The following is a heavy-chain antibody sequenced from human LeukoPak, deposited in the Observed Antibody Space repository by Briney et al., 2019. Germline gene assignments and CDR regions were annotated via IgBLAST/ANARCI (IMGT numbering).Heavy chain of an antibody. Sequence: PSQTLSLTCTVSGGSISSSSYYWGWIRQPPGKGLEWIGRIYYSGSTYYNPSLKSRLTISVGTSNNQFSLKLSAVAAADTAVYYCASGTYYDFWSGYSGGSDAFDIWGQGTMVTASS. J-gene: IGHJ3*02. CDR3: ASGTYYDFWSGYSGGSDAFDI. D-gene: IGHD3-3*01. CDR1: GGSISSSSYY. CDR2: IYYSGST. V-gene: IGHV4-39*07.